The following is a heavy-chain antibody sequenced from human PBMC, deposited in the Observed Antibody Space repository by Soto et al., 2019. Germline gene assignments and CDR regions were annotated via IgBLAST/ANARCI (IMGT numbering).Heavy chain of an antibody. V-gene: IGHV4-59*01. D-gene: IGHD3-10*01. J-gene: IGHJ4*02. CDR3: ARENYYALDY. CDR1: GGSISNYY. Sequence: SETLSLTCNVSGGSISNYYLTWVRQSPEKGLEWIGYMYYNGNINYNPSLKSRVTISIDTSKNQFSLKLNSVTAADTAVYYCARENYYALDYWGPGTLVTVSS. CDR2: MYYNGNI.